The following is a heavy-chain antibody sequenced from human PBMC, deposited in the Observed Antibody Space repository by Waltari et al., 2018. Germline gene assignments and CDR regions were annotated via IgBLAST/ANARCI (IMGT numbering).Heavy chain of an antibody. D-gene: IGHD2-15*01. J-gene: IGHJ4*02. Sequence: QVQLVQSGAEVKKPGSSVKVSCKASGGTFSSYAISWVRQAPGQGLEWMGGIIPIFGTANYAQKCQGRVTITTDESTSTAYMELSSLRSEDTAVYYCARGLVHCSGGSCWITYSYWGQGTLVTVSS. V-gene: IGHV1-69*05. CDR2: IIPIFGTA. CDR1: GGTFSSYA. CDR3: ARGLVHCSGGSCWITYSY.